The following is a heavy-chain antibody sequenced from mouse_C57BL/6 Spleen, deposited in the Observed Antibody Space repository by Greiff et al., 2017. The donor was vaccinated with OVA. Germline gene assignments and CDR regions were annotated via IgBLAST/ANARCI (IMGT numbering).Heavy chain of an antibody. J-gene: IGHJ2*01. CDR3: ARVRGNWGGVFDY. CDR1: GYTFTGYW. CDR2: MLPGSGST. V-gene: IGHV1-9*01. D-gene: IGHD4-1*01. Sequence: LMKPGASVKLSCTATGYTFTGYWIEWVKQRPGHGLEWIGEMLPGSGSTNYYEKFKGKATFTADTSSNTAYMQLSSLTTEDSAIYYCARVRGNWGGVFDYWGQGTTLTVSS.